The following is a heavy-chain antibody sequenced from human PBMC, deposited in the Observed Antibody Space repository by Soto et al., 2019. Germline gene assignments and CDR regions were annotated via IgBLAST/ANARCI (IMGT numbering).Heavy chain of an antibody. V-gene: IGHV3-30-3*01. Sequence: GGSLRLSCAASGFTFSSYAMHWVRQAPGKGLGWVAVISYDGSNKYYADSVKGRFTISRDNSKNTLYLQMNSLRAEDTAVYYCARDRIYDSSRYPLDVWGPGTLVTVSS. CDR2: ISYDGSNK. J-gene: IGHJ4*02. CDR3: ARDRIYDSSRYPLDV. D-gene: IGHD3-22*01. CDR1: GFTFSSYA.